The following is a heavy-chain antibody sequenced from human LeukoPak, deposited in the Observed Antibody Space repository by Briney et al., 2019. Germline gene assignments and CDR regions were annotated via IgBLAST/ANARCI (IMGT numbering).Heavy chain of an antibody. Sequence: ASVKVSCKASGYTCTSYGISWVRQAPGQGLEWMGWISAYNGNTNYAQKLQGRVTMTTDTSTSTAYMELRSLRSDDTAVYYCARDLEYDILTGFMGDYWGQGTLVTVSS. D-gene: IGHD3-9*01. CDR3: ARDLEYDILTGFMGDY. CDR1: GYTCTSYG. V-gene: IGHV1-18*01. CDR2: ISAYNGNT. J-gene: IGHJ4*02.